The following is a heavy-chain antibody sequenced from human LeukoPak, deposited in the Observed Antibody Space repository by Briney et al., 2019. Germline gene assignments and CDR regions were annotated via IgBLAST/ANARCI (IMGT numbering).Heavy chain of an antibody. CDR3: AKDSSTWGNLAGHFDS. Sequence: SETLSLTCTVSGGSISSGSYYWSWIRQPAGRGLEWIGRFYASGTTNTSPSPKSRVTMSVDTSKNQFSLKLSSVTAADTAVYYCAKDSSTWGNLAGHFDSWGQGTLVTVSS. V-gene: IGHV4-61*02. CDR1: GGSISSGSYY. CDR2: FYASGTT. D-gene: IGHD6-13*01. J-gene: IGHJ4*02.